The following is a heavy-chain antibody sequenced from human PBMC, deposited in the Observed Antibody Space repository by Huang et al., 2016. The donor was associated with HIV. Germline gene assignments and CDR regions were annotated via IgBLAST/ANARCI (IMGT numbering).Heavy chain of an antibody. J-gene: IGHJ4*02. CDR1: GFTFSSYW. D-gene: IGHD3-22*01. CDR2: INSDGSSS. V-gene: IGHV3-74*01. CDR3: VRDPRIQSWLNYFDY. Sequence: EVQLVESGGGLVQPGGSLRLSCAAFGFTFSSYWMHWVRQAPGKGLGGVSRINSDGSSSGYADSGKGRFTISRDNAKNTLYLQMNSLRAEDTAVYYCVRDPRIQSWLNYFDYWGQGTLVSVSS.